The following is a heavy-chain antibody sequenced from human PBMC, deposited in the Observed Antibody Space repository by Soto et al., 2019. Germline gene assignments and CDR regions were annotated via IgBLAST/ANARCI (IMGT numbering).Heavy chain of an antibody. CDR2: IKQDGSEK. Sequence: GGSLRLSCAASGFTFSSYWMSWVRQAPGKGLEWVANIKQDGSEKYYVDSVKGRFTISRDNAKNSLYLQMNSLRAEDTAVYYCATENSSSWSFCVDYWGQGTLVTVSS. J-gene: IGHJ4*02. CDR1: GFTFSSYW. V-gene: IGHV3-7*01. D-gene: IGHD6-13*01. CDR3: ATENSSSWSFCVDY.